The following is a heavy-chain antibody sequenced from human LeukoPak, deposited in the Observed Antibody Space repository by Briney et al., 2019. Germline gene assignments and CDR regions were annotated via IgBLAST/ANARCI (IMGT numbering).Heavy chain of an antibody. J-gene: IGHJ3*02. CDR3: ARTLGYCSGGSCYSDAFDI. CDR2: IYYSGST. CDR1: GGSISSYY. V-gene: IGHV4-59*12. Sequence: SETLSLTCTVSGGSISSYYWSWIRQPPGKGLEWIGYIYYSGSTNYNPSLKSRVTMSVDTSKNQFSLKLSSVTAADTAVYYCARTLGYCSGGSCYSDAFDIWGQGTMVTVSS. D-gene: IGHD2-15*01.